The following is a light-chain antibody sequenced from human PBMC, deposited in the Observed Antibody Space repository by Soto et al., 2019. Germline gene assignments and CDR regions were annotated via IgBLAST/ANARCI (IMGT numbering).Light chain of an antibody. CDR1: SSDVGGYNY. Sequence: VLTQPASVSGSPGQSITISCTGTSSDVGGYNYVSWSQQHPGKAPKLLISEVSNRPSGVSNRFSGSKSGNTASLTISGLQADDEADYYCSSYTASSTLLFGTGTKVTVL. V-gene: IGLV2-14*03. CDR3: SSYTASSTLL. CDR2: EVS. J-gene: IGLJ1*01.